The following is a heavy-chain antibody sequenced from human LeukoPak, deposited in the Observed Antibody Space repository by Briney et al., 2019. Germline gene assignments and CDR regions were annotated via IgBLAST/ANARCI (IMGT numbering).Heavy chain of an antibody. J-gene: IGHJ3*02. D-gene: IGHD6-19*01. CDR2: IGTLADT. CDR1: GLTFSRHD. V-gene: IGHV3-13*01. Sequence: GGSLRLSCAASGLTFSRHDMHWVRQVTGKGLEWVSAIGTLADTFYSDSVKGRFTISRENAKSSLYLQMSSLRAGDTAVYYCATGRSSGWSYALGIWGPGTTGTLSS. CDR3: ATGRSSGWSYALGI.